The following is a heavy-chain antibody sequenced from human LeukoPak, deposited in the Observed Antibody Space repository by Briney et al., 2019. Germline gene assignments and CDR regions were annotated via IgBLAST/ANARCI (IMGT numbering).Heavy chain of an antibody. J-gene: IGHJ3*02. CDR3: ARGGQYYYDKSGQSDI. V-gene: IGHV1-2*02. CDR2: INPNSGGT. CDR1: GYTFTGYY. D-gene: IGHD3-22*01. Sequence: GASVKVSCKASGYTFTGYYMHWVRQAPGQGLEWMGWINPNSGGTNYAQKFQGRVTMTRDTSISTAYMELSRLRSDDMAVYYCARGGQYYYDKSGQSDIWGQGTMVTVSS.